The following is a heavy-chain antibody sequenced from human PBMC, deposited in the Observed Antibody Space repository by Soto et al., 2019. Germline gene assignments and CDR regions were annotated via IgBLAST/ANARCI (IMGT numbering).Heavy chain of an antibody. D-gene: IGHD6-19*01. J-gene: IGHJ6*03. CDR3: ARQKGYSSGWYYGNYYYYMDV. CDR1: GGSISSSSYY. Sequence: SETLSLTRTVSGGSISSSSYYWGWIRQPPGKGLEWIGSIYYSGSTYYNPSLKSRVTISVDTSKNQFSLKLSSVTAADTAVYYCARQKGYSSGWYYGNYYYYMDVWGKGTTVTVSS. CDR2: IYYSGST. V-gene: IGHV4-39*01.